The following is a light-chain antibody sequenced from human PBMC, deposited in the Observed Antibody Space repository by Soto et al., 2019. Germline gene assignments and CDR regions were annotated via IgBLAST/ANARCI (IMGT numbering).Light chain of an antibody. Sequence: QSALTQPASVSGSPGQSITISCTGTTSDIGDNKYVSWYQQHPGKAPQLIIYEGSKRPSEISHRFSGSKSGNTASLTISGLQAEDEADYHCCSYAGSNTVLFGGGTKLTVL. V-gene: IGLV2-23*03. CDR3: CSYAGSNTVL. J-gene: IGLJ2*01. CDR2: EGS. CDR1: TSDIGDNKY.